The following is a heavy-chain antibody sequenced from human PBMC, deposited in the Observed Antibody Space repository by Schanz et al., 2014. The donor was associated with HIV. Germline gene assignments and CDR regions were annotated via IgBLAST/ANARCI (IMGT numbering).Heavy chain of an antibody. V-gene: IGHV3-15*01. CDR2: IKSKIDGGST. Sequence: EVQLVESGGGLVQPGGCLRLSCAASGFTFSYAWMNWVRQTPGKGLEWVARIKSKIDGGSTDYATPVKGRFTISRDDSKNTLYVQMSSLKTEDTAVYYCTASLEMATITAFDIWGQGTMVTVSS. J-gene: IGHJ3*02. D-gene: IGHD5-12*01. CDR1: GFTFSYAW. CDR3: TASLEMATITAFDI.